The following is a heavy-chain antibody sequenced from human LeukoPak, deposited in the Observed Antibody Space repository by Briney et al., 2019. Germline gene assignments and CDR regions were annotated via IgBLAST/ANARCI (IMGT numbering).Heavy chain of an antibody. V-gene: IGHV3-7*03. CDR1: GFTISSYW. D-gene: IGHD6-19*01. CDR2: IKQDGSEI. Sequence: PGGSLRLSCAASGFTISSYWMSWVRQAPGKGLEWVANIKQDGSEIYYVDSVKGRFTISRDNAKNSVYLQMNSLRAEDTAVYYCAKGDGQWLVPDYWGQGTLVTVSS. CDR3: AKGDGQWLVPDY. J-gene: IGHJ4*02.